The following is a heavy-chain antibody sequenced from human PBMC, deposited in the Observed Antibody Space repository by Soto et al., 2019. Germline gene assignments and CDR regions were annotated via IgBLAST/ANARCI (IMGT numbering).Heavy chain of an antibody. J-gene: IGHJ6*02. Sequence: EVQLVESGGGLVQPGGSLRLSCAASGFTLSNYAVNWVRQAPGKGLEWVSYISSDSRYIYYGDSVKGRFTISRDNARNSVYLPMNSLRDEDTAVYYCARIKLVEFFFINVDVYDMSVCGQGTPVTVSS. D-gene: IGHD3-16*01. CDR2: ISSDSRYI. CDR3: ARIKLVEFFFINVDVYDMSV. CDR1: GFTLSNYA. V-gene: IGHV3-48*02.